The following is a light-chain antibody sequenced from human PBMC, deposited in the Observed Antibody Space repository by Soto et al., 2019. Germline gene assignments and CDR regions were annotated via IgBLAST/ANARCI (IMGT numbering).Light chain of an antibody. CDR2: GAS. CDR3: QQYGNSIPIT. J-gene: IGKJ5*01. V-gene: IGKV3-20*01. Sequence: DIVLTQSPGTLSLSPGQRATLSCRASQSISSSFLAWYQQKPGQAPRLLIYGASSRATGIPDRFSGSGSGTDFTLTISRLEPEDFAVYYCQQYGNSIPITFGQGTRLEI. CDR1: QSISSSF.